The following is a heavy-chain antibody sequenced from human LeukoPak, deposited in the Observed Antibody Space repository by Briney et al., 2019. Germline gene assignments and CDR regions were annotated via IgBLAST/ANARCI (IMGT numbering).Heavy chain of an antibody. V-gene: IGHV1-69*13. Sequence: ASVKVSCKASGGTFSSYAISWVRQAPGQGLEWMGGIIPIFGTANYAQKFQGRVTITADESTSTAYMELSSLRSEDTAVYCCARVVAAAGTDAHWGQGTLVTVSS. D-gene: IGHD6-13*01. J-gene: IGHJ4*02. CDR3: ARVVAAAGTDAH. CDR2: IIPIFGTA. CDR1: GGTFSSYA.